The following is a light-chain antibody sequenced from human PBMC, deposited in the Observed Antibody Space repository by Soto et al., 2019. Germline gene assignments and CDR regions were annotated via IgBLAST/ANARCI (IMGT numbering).Light chain of an antibody. CDR1: SSNVGRNT. Sequence: QSVLTQPPSASGTPGQRVTISCSGSSSNVGRNTVNWYQQLQGPAPKLLINSNNKRPSGVPDRFSGSKSGTSASLAISGLQSEAEADYYCAAWDDSLNAVVFGGGTKLTVL. CDR2: SNN. V-gene: IGLV1-44*01. CDR3: AAWDDSLNAVV. J-gene: IGLJ2*01.